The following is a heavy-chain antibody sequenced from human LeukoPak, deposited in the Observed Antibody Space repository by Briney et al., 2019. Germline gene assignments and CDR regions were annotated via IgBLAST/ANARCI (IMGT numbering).Heavy chain of an antibody. D-gene: IGHD3-16*01. Sequence: GGSLRLSCAASGFDFSAYGMNWVRQAPGKGLEWVSAIGGSGATIYYADSVRGRFTISRDNSKNTLYLQMNSLRAEDTAVYYCARDYAAFDYWGQGTLVTVSS. V-gene: IGHV3-23*01. J-gene: IGHJ4*02. CDR2: IGGSGATI. CDR3: ARDYAAFDY. CDR1: GFDFSAYG.